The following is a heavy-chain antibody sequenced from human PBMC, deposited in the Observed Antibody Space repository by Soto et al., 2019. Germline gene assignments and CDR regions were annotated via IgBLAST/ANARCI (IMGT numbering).Heavy chain of an antibody. CDR1: GGSFSGYY. V-gene: IGHV4-34*01. Sequence: QVQLQQWGAGLLKPSETLSLTCAVYGGSFSGYYWSWIRQPPGKGLEWIGEINHSGSTNYNPSLKSRXXIXVXRSKTQFSLKLSSVTAADTAVYYCARTTVTGFAFDYWGQGTLVTVSS. CDR3: ARTTVTGFAFDY. D-gene: IGHD4-17*01. CDR2: INHSGST. J-gene: IGHJ4*02.